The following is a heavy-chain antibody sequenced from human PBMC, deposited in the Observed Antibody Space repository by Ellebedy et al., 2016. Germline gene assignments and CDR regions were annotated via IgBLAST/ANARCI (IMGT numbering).Heavy chain of an antibody. J-gene: IGHJ4*02. CDR2: IYSGGST. Sequence: GGSLRLSCAASGFTVSSSYMSWVRQAPGKGLEWVSVIYSGGSTYYADSVKGRFTISRDISKNTLYLQMSSLRAEDTAVYYFARVRMKVDTAMVYYFDYWGQGTLVTVSS. D-gene: IGHD5-18*01. V-gene: IGHV3-53*01. CDR1: GFTVSSSY. CDR3: ARVRMKVDTAMVYYFDY.